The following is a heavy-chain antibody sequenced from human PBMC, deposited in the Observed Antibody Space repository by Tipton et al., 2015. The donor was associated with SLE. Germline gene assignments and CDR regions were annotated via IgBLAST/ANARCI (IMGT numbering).Heavy chain of an antibody. CDR3: ARVGRSSSSRGWFAP. CDR1: GYTFTGYY. CDR2: INPNSGGT. Sequence: QVQLVQSGAEVKKPGASVKVSCKASGYTFTGYYIHWVRQAPGQGLEWMGWINPNSGGTNYAQKFQGRVTMTRDTSISTAYMELSRLRADDTAVYYCARVGRSSSSRGWFAPWGQGTLVTVSS. D-gene: IGHD6-13*01. V-gene: IGHV1-2*02. J-gene: IGHJ5*02.